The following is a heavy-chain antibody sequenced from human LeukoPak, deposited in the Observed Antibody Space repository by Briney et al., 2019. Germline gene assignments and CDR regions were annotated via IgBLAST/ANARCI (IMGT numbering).Heavy chain of an antibody. D-gene: IGHD2/OR15-2a*01. Sequence: PGGSLRLSCAASGFTFSNYWMSWVSQAPGKGLEWVANIKQDGSEEYYVDSVKGRFTISGDKAKNSLYLQMISLRADDTAVYFCARDKEYCTGTNCYRASSFDYWGQGTLVTVSS. CDR3: ARDKEYCTGTNCYRASSFDY. V-gene: IGHV3-7*01. CDR2: IKQDGSEE. CDR1: GFTFSNYW. J-gene: IGHJ4*02.